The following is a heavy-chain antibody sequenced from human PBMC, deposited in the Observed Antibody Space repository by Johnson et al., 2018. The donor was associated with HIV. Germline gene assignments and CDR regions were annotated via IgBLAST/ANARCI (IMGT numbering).Heavy chain of an antibody. J-gene: IGHJ3*02. CDR3: TRHSSLGYPRAFDI. CDR2: IRSNANSYAT. V-gene: IGHV3-73*02. Sequence: VQLVESGGGLVQPGGSLKLSCAASGFTFSGSAMHWVGQASGKGLGWVGRIRSNANSYATAHVAPVTGRLPISRDTSKNTAYLQMNSLKTEDTAVYYCTRHSSLGYPRAFDIWGQGTMVTVSS. D-gene: IGHD5-18*01. CDR1: GFTFSGSA.